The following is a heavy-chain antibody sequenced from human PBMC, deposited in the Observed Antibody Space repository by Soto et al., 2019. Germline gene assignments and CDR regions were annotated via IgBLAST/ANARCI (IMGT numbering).Heavy chain of an antibody. Sequence: ASVKVSCKASGYTFTGYYMHWVRQAPGQGLEWMGWINPNSGGTNYAQKFQGWVTMTRDTSISTAYMELSRLRSDDTAVYYCARTFGPVVTGPDSRGFRWTIDYWGLGALVTVSS. CDR3: ARTFGPVVTGPDSRGFRWTIDY. D-gene: IGHD3-22*01. CDR2: INPNSGGT. J-gene: IGHJ4*02. V-gene: IGHV1-2*04. CDR1: GYTFTGYY.